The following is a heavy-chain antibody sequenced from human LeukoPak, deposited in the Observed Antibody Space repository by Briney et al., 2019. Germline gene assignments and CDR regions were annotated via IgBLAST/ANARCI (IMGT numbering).Heavy chain of an antibody. CDR2: IYYSGST. V-gene: IGHV4-30-4*08. CDR1: GGSISTGDYY. D-gene: IGHD5-18*01. J-gene: IGHJ4*02. Sequence: SETLSLTCTVSGGSISTGDYYWSWIRQPPGKGLEWIGYIYYSGSTYYNPSLKSRVTISVDTSKNQFSLTLSSVTAADTAMYYCARVLGYSYRDYYFKYWGQGTLVTVSS. CDR3: ARVLGYSYRDYYFKY.